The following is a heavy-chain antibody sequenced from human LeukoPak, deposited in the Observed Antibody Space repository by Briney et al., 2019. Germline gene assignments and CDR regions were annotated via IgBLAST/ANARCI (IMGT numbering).Heavy chain of an antibody. J-gene: IGHJ4*02. CDR1: GLTFSDYY. CDR3: ARDGRLERREGFDY. V-gene: IGHV3-11*06. D-gene: IGHD1-1*01. Sequence: KPGGSLRLSCAASGLTFSDYYMSWIRQAPGKGLEWVSYISSSSSYTNYADSVKGRFTISRDNAKNSLYLQMNSLRAEDTAVYYCARDGRLERREGFDYWGQGTLVTVSS. CDR2: ISSSSSYT.